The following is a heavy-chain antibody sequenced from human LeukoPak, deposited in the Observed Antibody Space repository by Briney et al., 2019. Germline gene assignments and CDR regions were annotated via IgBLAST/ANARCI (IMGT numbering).Heavy chain of an antibody. J-gene: IGHJ4*02. V-gene: IGHV5-51*01. Sequence: GESLRISCRASGYSFTNYWIAWVRQMPGKGLECLGIIYPDDSETRFSPSFQGQVTISVDKSINTAYLQWSSLRASETAVYYCSRHSAYCGGDCYSTYSDYWGQGTLVTVSS. D-gene: IGHD2-21*02. CDR1: GYSFTNYW. CDR2: IYPDDSET. CDR3: SRHSAYCGGDCYSTYSDY.